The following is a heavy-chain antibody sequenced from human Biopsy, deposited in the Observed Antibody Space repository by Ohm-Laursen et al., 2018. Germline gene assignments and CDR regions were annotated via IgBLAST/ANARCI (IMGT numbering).Heavy chain of an antibody. CDR1: GAIFSNYA. CDR3: ARLAQIYGDSPFDP. J-gene: IGHJ5*02. V-gene: IGHV1-69*01. CDR2: IIPLFGAP. Sequence: ESSVKVSCKASGAIFSNYAITWVRQAPGQGLEWMGGIIPLFGAPNYAQKFQGRLTITADEPKGTTYMELSSLRSEDTAVYYCARLAQIYGDSPFDPWGQGTLVTVSS. D-gene: IGHD4-17*01.